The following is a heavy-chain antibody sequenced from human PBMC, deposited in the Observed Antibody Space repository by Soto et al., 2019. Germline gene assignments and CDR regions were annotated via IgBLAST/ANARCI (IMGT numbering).Heavy chain of an antibody. CDR2: ISAYNGNT. CDR1: GYTFTSYG. J-gene: IGHJ6*02. Sequence: GASVKVSCKASGYTFTSYGISWVRQAPGQGLEWMGWISAYNGNTNYAQKLQGRVTMTTDTSTSTAYMELRSLRSDDTAVYYCARDRYDILTGPNYYGMDVWGQGTTGTVYS. D-gene: IGHD3-9*01. V-gene: IGHV1-18*01. CDR3: ARDRYDILTGPNYYGMDV.